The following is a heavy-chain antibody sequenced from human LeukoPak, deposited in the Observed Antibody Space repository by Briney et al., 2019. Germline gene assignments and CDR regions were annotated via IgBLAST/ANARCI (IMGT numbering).Heavy chain of an antibody. V-gene: IGHV3-23*01. CDR3: AKLGYGDYERTFDY. CDR2: ISAADGVA. J-gene: IGHJ4*02. D-gene: IGHD4-17*01. Sequence: PAGSLRLSCSVSGFTFTSYAMSWVRQAPGQGLEWVSAISAADGVALYADSVKGRFTISRDTSNNTLYLQMSSLRVEDTALYYCAKLGYGDYERTFDYWGQGTLVTVSS. CDR1: GFTFTSYA.